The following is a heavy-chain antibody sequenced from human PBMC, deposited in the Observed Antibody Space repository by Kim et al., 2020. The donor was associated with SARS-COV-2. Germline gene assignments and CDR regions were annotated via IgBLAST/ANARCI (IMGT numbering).Heavy chain of an antibody. V-gene: IGHV4-59*01. J-gene: IGHJ4*02. CDR3: ARSEGRASWHQFDY. Sequence: SETLSLTCTVSSDSFSAYYWSWIRQTPGKGLEWIGYIFYSGSTNYNPSLKSRATISWDTSRNQFSLALTSVTQADTAGYYCARSEGRASWHQFDYWGQGVLVTVSS. CDR1: SDSFSAYY. CDR2: IFYSGST.